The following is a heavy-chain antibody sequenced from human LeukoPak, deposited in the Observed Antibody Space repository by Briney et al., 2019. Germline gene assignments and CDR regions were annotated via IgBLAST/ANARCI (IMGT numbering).Heavy chain of an antibody. CDR3: ARVRRSSGWYYLYFDY. D-gene: IGHD6-19*01. J-gene: IGHJ4*02. CDR1: GGSFSGYH. Sequence: ASETLSLTCAVYGGSFSGYHWSWIRQPPGKGLEWIGEINHSGSTNYNPSLKSRVTISVDTSKNQFSLKLSSVTAADTAVYYCARVRRSSGWYYLYFDYWGQGTLVTVSS. V-gene: IGHV4-34*01. CDR2: INHSGST.